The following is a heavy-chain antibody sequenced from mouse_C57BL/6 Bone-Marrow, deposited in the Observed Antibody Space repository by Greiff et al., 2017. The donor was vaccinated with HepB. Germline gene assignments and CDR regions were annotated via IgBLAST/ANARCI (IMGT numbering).Heavy chain of an antibody. CDR2: IDPSDSYT. V-gene: IGHV1-69*01. Sequence: QVQLQQPGAELVMPGASVKLSCKASGYTFTSYWMHWVKQRPGQGLEWIGEIDPSDSYTNYNQKFKGKSTLTVDKSYSTAYMQLSSLTSEDSAVYYCERGKYYGSSPDIEVWGTGTTVTVSS. D-gene: IGHD1-1*01. J-gene: IGHJ1*03. CDR3: ERGKYYGSSPDIEV. CDR1: GYTFTSYW.